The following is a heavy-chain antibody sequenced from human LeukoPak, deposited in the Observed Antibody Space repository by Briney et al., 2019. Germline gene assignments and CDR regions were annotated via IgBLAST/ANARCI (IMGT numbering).Heavy chain of an antibody. Sequence: RSGRSLRPSCAPSGFTFSGFAMSWVRRTPGKGLEWVSVISGIGDNTLYADSGKGRFTNSKDNSKNTLDLEMNSLRAEDTAIYYCAKMKGHPLPKYYMDVWGQGTTVTVSS. CDR3: AKMKGHPLPKYYMDV. V-gene: IGHV3-23*01. J-gene: IGHJ6*01. CDR1: GFTFSGFA. CDR2: ISGIGDNT. D-gene: IGHD1-26*01.